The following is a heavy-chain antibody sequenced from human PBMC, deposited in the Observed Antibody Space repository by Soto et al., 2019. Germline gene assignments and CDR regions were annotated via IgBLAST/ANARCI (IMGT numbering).Heavy chain of an antibody. J-gene: IGHJ4*02. D-gene: IGHD6-6*01. CDR1: GYDFTGYY. CDR2: INPNGGGT. Sequence: QVQLVQSGAEVKKPGSSVTVSCKASGYDFTGYYIHWVRQAPGQGLECLGWINPNGGGTYYSQKFQGRVTISTGYMELNSLGSDDTAVYYCARGIGSSRLDHWGQGTLVTVSS. CDR3: ARGIGSSRLDH. V-gene: IGHV1-2*02.